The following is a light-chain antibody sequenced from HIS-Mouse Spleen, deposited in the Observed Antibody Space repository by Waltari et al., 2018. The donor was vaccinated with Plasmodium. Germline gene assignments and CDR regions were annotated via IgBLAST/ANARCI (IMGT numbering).Light chain of an antibody. Sequence: SSELTQPPPVSVPPGQTASITCSGDKLGDKYACWYQQKPGQSPVLVIYQDSKRPSGIPERFSGSNSGNTATLTISGTQAMDETDYYCQAWDSSTVVFGGGTKLTVL. CDR3: QAWDSSTVV. V-gene: IGLV3-1*01. CDR2: QDS. J-gene: IGLJ2*01. CDR1: KLGDKY.